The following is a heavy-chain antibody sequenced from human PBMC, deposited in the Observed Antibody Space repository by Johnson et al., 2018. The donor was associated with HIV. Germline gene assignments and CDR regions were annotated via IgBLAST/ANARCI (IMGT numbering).Heavy chain of an antibody. CDR1: GFTFSSNW. V-gene: IGHV3-74*01. Sequence: VQLMESGGGVVQPGRSLRLSCAASGFTFSSNWMHWVRQAPGKGLVWVSRISSDGSSTYYADSVKGRFTISRDNARNTIFVQMKSLRAEDTAVYYCARERKNYLIAARGDAFDIWGQGTMVTVSS. J-gene: IGHJ3*02. CDR2: ISSDGSST. D-gene: IGHD6-6*01. CDR3: ARERKNYLIAARGDAFDI.